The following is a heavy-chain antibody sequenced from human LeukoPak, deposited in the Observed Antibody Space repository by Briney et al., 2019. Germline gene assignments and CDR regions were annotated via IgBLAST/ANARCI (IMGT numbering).Heavy chain of an antibody. CDR2: IYHSGST. Sequence: SETLSLTCAVSGGSISSSNWWSWVRQPPGKGLEWIGEIYHSGSTNYNPSLKSRVTISVDTSKNQFSLKLSSVTAADTAVYYCARGQKGYDILTGYYYGAPDCWGQGTLVTVSS. D-gene: IGHD3-9*01. CDR1: GGSISSSNW. J-gene: IGHJ4*02. V-gene: IGHV4-4*02. CDR3: ARGQKGYDILTGYYYGAPDC.